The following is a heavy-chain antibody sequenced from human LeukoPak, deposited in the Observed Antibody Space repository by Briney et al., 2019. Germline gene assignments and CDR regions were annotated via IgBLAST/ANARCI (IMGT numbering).Heavy chain of an antibody. J-gene: IGHJ5*02. CDR1: GFTFSSYA. Sequence: GGSLRLSCAASGFTFSSYAMSWVRQAPGKGLEWVSAISGSSGSTYYADSVKGRFTISRDNSKNTLYLQMNSLRAEDTAVYYCARGGVRFLKFDPWGQGTLVTVSS. V-gene: IGHV3-23*01. CDR2: ISGSSGST. D-gene: IGHD3-3*01. CDR3: ARGGVRFLKFDP.